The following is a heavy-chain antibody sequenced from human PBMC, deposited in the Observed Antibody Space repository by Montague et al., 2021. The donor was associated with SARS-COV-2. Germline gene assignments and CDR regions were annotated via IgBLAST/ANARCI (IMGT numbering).Heavy chain of an antibody. D-gene: IGHD4-17*01. V-gene: IGHV4-59*02. Sequence: SETLSLTCIVSGSSVRSNYWSWIRQPPGTGLEWIGNIYDSGSTNYNPSLKSRITISVDTAKNQFYLKLSSVTAADTAVYYCAREKTVTTFGGPYYIDSWGQGTLVTVSA. CDR1: GSSVRSNY. CDR2: IYDSGST. CDR3: AREKTVTTFGGPYYIDS. J-gene: IGHJ4*02.